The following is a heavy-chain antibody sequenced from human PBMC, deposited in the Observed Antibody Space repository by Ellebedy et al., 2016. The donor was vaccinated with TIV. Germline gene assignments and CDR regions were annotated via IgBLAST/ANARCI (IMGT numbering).Heavy chain of an antibody. J-gene: IGHJ4*02. CDR1: GFPFRSYN. V-gene: IGHV3-21*01. D-gene: IGHD1-26*01. CDR2: VNSVSTSM. CDR3: TRDRIVGATSYGF. Sequence: PGGSLRLSCAVSGFPFRSYNMNWIRQAPGKGLEWVSAVNSVSTSMFYADSVKGRFTVSRDNAKNSLYLQMNNLRAEDKAVNYCTRDRIVGATSYGFWGQGTLVTVSS.